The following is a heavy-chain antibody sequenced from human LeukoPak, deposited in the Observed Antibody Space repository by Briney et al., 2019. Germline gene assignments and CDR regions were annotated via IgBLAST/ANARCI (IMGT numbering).Heavy chain of an antibody. D-gene: IGHD3-22*01. V-gene: IGHV4-59*01. CDR3: ARGYYDSRGDSNPFDI. CDR1: GGSISSFY. CDR2: ISHSGST. J-gene: IGHJ3*02. Sequence: PSETLSLTCTLSGGSISSFYWSWIRQPPGRGLECIAYISHSGSTNYNPSLKSRVSISLDASKNQFSLKLTSVTAADTAIYYCARGYYDSRGDSNPFDIWGQGTMVTVSS.